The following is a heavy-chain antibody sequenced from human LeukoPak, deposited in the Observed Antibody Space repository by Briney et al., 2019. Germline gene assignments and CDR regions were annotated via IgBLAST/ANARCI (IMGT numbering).Heavy chain of an antibody. CDR2: MNPNSGNT. J-gene: IGHJ6*03. CDR1: RYTFTSYD. V-gene: IGHV1-8*03. Sequence: GASVKVSCKASRYTFTSYDINWVRQATGQGLEWMGWMNPNSGNTGYAQKFQGRVTITRNTSISTAYMELSSLRSEDTAVYYCARYPPEGFGDQMAAYYYYMDVWGKGTTVTVSS. CDR3: ARYPPEGFGDQMAAYYYYMDV. D-gene: IGHD3-10*01.